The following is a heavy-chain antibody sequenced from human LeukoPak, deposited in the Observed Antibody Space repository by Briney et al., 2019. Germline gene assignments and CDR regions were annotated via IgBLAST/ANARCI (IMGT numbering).Heavy chain of an antibody. CDR1: GYSISSGYY. D-gene: IGHD3-16*02. Sequence: SETLSLTCAVSGYSISSGYYWGWIRQPPGKGLEWTGSIYHSGSTYYNPSLKSRVTISVDTSKNQFSLKLSSVTAADTAVYYCARQGPQYYDYVWGSYRDYYYYYMDVWGKGTTVTVSS. CDR3: ARQGPQYYDYVWGSYRDYYYYYMDV. CDR2: IYHSGST. J-gene: IGHJ6*03. V-gene: IGHV4-38-2*01.